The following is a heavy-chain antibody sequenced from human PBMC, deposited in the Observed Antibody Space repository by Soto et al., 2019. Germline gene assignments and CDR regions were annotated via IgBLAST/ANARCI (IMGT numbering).Heavy chain of an antibody. CDR3: AKQRADFGSGSDTYYFDY. CDR1: GVTFSTYA. Sequence: DVQLLESGGGLVQPGGSLRLSCIASGVTFSTYAMSWVRQAPGKGLEWVSGLTGSGGTTFYADSVMGRFTISRDNSNNTLYLEMNSLRAEDTAVYYCAKQRADFGSGSDTYYFDYWGQGTLVTVSS. D-gene: IGHD3-10*01. V-gene: IGHV3-23*01. J-gene: IGHJ4*02. CDR2: LTGSGGTT.